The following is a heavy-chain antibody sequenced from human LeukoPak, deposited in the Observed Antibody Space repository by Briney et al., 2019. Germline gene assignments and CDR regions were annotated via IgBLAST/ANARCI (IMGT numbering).Heavy chain of an antibody. J-gene: IGHJ5*02. Sequence: PGGSLRLSCAASGFTFSSYWMSWVRQAPGQGLEWMGWMNPNSGNTGYAQKFQGRVTMTRNTSISTAYMELSSLRSEDTAVYYCARGLKTMVRGRKGNWFDPWGQGTLVTVSS. V-gene: IGHV1-8*02. D-gene: IGHD3-10*01. CDR2: MNPNSGNT. CDR3: ARGLKTMVRGRKGNWFDP. CDR1: GFTFSSYW.